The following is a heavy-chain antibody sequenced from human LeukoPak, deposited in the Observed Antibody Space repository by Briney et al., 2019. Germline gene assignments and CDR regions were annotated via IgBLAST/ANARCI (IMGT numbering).Heavy chain of an antibody. J-gene: IGHJ6*03. CDR2: IGASSATI. CDR1: GFSFSSYS. D-gene: IGHD3-3*01. CDR3: AKVFGVEYFYYMDV. V-gene: IGHV3-48*04. Sequence: GGSLRLSCAASGFSFSSYSMNWVRQAPGKGLEWISYIGASSATIHYADSVRGRFTISRDNAKNSLFLQMDNLRAEDKDVYYCAKVFGVEYFYYMDVWGNGATVIVSS.